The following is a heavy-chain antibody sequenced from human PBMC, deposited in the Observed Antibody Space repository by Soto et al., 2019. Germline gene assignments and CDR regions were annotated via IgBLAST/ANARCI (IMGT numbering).Heavy chain of an antibody. J-gene: IGHJ3*02. CDR1: GYTFTSYG. CDR3: AKLYYYDSSGPGGAFDI. Sequence: GASVKVSCKASGYTFTSYGISWVRQAPGQGLEWMGWISAYNGNTNYAQKLQGRVTMTTDTSTSTAYMELRSLRSDDTAVYYCAKLYYYDSSGPGGAFDIWGQGKMVTVSS. V-gene: IGHV1-18*01. D-gene: IGHD3-22*01. CDR2: ISAYNGNT.